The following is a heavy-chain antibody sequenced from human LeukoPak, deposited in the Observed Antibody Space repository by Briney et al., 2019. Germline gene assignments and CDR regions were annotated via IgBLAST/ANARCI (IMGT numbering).Heavy chain of an antibody. Sequence: PGGSLRLSCEASGFTFSRYWMHWVRQAPGKGLVWVSRINTNGGNTTYVDSVKGRFTISRDNTKNTLYLQMNNLRAEDTGVYYCWSLGYCSGGNCYTVDYWGQGTLVTVSS. J-gene: IGHJ4*02. CDR2: INTNGGNT. V-gene: IGHV3-74*01. CDR3: WSLGYCSGGNCYTVDY. D-gene: IGHD2-15*01. CDR1: GFTFSRYW.